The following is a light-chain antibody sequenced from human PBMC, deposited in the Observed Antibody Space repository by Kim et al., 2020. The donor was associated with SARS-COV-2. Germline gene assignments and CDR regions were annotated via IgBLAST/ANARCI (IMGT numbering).Light chain of an antibody. CDR3: QQYDSYSYT. J-gene: IGKJ2*01. V-gene: IGKV1-5*03. CDR1: QSVSSW. CDR2: KAS. Sequence: SASVGGRVTISCRASQSVSSWLAWYQQKPGKAPKLLIYKASSLERGVSSRFSGSGSGTEFTLTISNLQPDDFATYYCQQYDSYSYTFGQGTKLEI.